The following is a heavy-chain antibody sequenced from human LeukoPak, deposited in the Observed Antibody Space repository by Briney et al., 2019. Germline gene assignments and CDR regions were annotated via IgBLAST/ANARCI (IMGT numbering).Heavy chain of an antibody. CDR1: GFSFSRYW. CDR2: IKQDGSEK. D-gene: IGHD3-9*01. CDR3: ARDLFY. J-gene: IGHJ4*02. Sequence: QAGGSLRLSCSASGFSFSRYWMSWVRQAPGKGLEWLANIKQDGSEKNYVDSVKGRFPISRDNAKNSLYLQMNSLRAEDTAVYYCARDLFYWGQGALVTVSS. V-gene: IGHV3-7*01.